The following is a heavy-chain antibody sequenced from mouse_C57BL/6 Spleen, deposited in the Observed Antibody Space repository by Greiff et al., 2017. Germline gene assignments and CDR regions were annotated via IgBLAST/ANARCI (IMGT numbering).Heavy chain of an antibody. J-gene: IGHJ2*01. Sequence: VKLQESGAELVRPGTSVTMSCKASGYTFTNYWIGWAKQRPGHGLEWIGDIYPGGGYTTYNEKFKGKATLTADKSSSTAYMQFSSLTSENSAIYYCARWGIVTTDLYYVDYWGTSTTLTVAS. V-gene: IGHV1-63*01. CDR1: GYTFTNYW. CDR2: IYPGGGYT. D-gene: IGHD2-5*01. CDR3: ARWGIVTTDLYYVDY.